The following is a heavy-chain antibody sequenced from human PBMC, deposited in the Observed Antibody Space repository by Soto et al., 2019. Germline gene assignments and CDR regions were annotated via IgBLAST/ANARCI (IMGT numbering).Heavy chain of an antibody. D-gene: IGHD3-16*01. CDR1: GGSISTYY. V-gene: IGHV4-59*01. Sequence: SETLSLTCTVSGGSISTYYWSWMRQPPGKGLEWIGYIYYSGSTNSNPSLKGRVTISEDTSKNQLSLKLSSVTAADTAVYFCARDAGGRGNGAFDIRGQGTMVTVSS. CDR3: ARDAGGRGNGAFDI. CDR2: IYYSGST. J-gene: IGHJ3*02.